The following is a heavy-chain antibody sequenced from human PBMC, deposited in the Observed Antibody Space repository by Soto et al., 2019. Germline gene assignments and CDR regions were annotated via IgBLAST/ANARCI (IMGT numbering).Heavy chain of an antibody. CDR3: ACWGQIVPVATSDFDR. CDR1: GFPFTNYW. D-gene: IGHD5-12*01. V-gene: IGHV3-74*01. CDR2: ISPDGSDV. Sequence: GGSLRLSCAASGFPFTNYWINWVRQTPWKGLMWVSRISPDGSDVGYADSVEGRFTVSRDNAKNTLYLQMHSLRAEDTAMYYCACWGQIVPVATSDFDRGGHGTLV. J-gene: IGHJ4*01.